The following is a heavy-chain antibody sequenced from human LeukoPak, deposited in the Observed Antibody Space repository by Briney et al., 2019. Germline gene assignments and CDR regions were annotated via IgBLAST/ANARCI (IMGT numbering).Heavy chain of an antibody. Sequence: ASVKASCKPSGYTFTLYDMHWVRQAPGQRLEWMGWINPNSGGTNYAQKFQGRVTMTRDTSISTAYMELSRLRSDDTALYYCTIYSSPQFPPVHWGQGTLVSVSS. V-gene: IGHV1-2*02. CDR1: GYTFTLYD. CDR3: TIYSSPQFPPVH. CDR2: INPNSGGT. J-gene: IGHJ4*02. D-gene: IGHD6-13*01.